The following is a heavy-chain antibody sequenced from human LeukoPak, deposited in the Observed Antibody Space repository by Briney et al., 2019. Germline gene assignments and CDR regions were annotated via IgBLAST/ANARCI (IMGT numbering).Heavy chain of an antibody. CDR1: GYTFTGYY. CDR2: INPNSGGT. CDR3: ARVGRITMVRGVFDY. V-gene: IGHV1-2*02. J-gene: IGHJ4*02. D-gene: IGHD3-10*01. Sequence: SVKVSCKASGYTFTGYYMHWVRQAPGQGLEWMGWINPNSGGTNYAQKFQGRVTMTRDTSISTAYMELSRLRSDDTAVYYCARVGRITMVRGVFDYWGQGTLVTVSS.